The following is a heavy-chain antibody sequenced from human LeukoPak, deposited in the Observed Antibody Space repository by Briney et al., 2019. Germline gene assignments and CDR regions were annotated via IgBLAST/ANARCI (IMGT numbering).Heavy chain of an antibody. CDR1: GYTFTSYG. CDR2: ISAYNGNT. J-gene: IGHJ6*02. CDR3: ARDLPSIVVAPAALIRYYYYGMDV. V-gene: IGHV1-18*01. D-gene: IGHD2-2*01. Sequence: GASVKVSCKASGYTFTSYGISWVRQAPGQGLEWMGWISAYNGNTNYAQKLQGRVTMTTDTSTSTAYMELRGLRSDDTAVYYCARDLPSIVVAPAALIRYYYYGMDVWGQGTTVTVSS.